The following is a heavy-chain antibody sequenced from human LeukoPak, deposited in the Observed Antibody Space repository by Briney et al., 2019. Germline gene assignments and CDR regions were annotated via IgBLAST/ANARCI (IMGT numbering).Heavy chain of an antibody. V-gene: IGHV1-69*05. J-gene: IGHJ5*02. CDR2: IIPIFGTA. D-gene: IGHD2-2*01. CDR3: ARIYLGGYCSSTSCSNWFDP. Sequence: SVKVSCKASGGTFSSYAISWVRQVPGQGLEWMGGIIPIFGTANYAQKFQGRVTITTDESTSTAYMELSSLRSEDTAVYYCARIYLGGYCSSTSCSNWFDPWGQGTLVTVSS. CDR1: GGTFSSYA.